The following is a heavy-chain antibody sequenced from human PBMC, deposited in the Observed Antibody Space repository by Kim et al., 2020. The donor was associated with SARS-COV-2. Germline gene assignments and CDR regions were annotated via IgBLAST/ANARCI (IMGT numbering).Heavy chain of an antibody. CDR2: IYYSGST. Sequence: SETLSLTCTVSGGSISSGGYYWSWIRQHPGKGLEWIGYIYYSGSTYYNPSLKSRVTISVDTSKNQFSLKLSSVTAADTAVYYCARDPGVAAASGMDVWGQGTTVTVSS. CDR3: ARDPGVAAASGMDV. D-gene: IGHD6-13*01. CDR1: GGSISSGGYY. J-gene: IGHJ6*02. V-gene: IGHV4-31*03.